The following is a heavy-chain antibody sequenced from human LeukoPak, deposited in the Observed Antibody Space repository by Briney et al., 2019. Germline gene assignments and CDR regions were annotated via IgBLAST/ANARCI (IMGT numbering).Heavy chain of an antibody. V-gene: IGHV1-18*01. Sequence: ASVKVSCKSSGYTFTICGISRVRQAPGQGREWMGWISAYNGNTNYAQKLQGRVTMTTDTSTSTAYMELRSLISDDTAVYYCARGPYCSGGTCYTQFSDYWGQGTLVTVSS. J-gene: IGHJ4*02. CDR1: GYTFTICG. CDR2: ISAYNGNT. CDR3: ARGPYCSGGTCYTQFSDY. D-gene: IGHD2-15*01.